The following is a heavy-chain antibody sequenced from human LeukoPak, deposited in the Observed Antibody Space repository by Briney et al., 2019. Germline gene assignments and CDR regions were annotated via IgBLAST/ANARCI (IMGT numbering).Heavy chain of an antibody. CDR1: GFIVSNND. D-gene: IGHD1-26*01. CDR2: ISSSSSYI. J-gene: IGHJ3*02. V-gene: IGHV3-21*01. CDR3: ARALPSPLYSGSYADAFDI. Sequence: GGSLRLSCAASGFIVSNNDMNWVRQAPGKGLEWVSSISSSSSYIYYADSVKGRFTISRDNAKNSLYLQMNSLRAEDTAVYYCARALPSPLYSGSYADAFDIWGQGTMVTVSS.